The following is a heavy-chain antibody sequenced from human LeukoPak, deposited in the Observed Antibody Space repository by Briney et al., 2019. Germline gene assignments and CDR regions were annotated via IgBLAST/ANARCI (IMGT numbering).Heavy chain of an antibody. V-gene: IGHV4-38-2*02. D-gene: IGHD3-10*01. CDR3: ARDRIYGSGSYFYYGMDV. CDR1: GYSISSGYY. Sequence: SETLSLTCAVSGYSISSGYYWGWIRQPPGKGLEWIGSIYHSGSTYYNPSLKSRVTISVDTSKNHFSLKLSSVTAADTAVYYCARDRIYGSGSYFYYGMDVWGKGTTVTVYS. J-gene: IGHJ6*04. CDR2: IYHSGST.